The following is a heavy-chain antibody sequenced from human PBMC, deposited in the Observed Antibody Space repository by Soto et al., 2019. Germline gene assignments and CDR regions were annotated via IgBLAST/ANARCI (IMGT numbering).Heavy chain of an antibody. D-gene: IGHD3-9*01. J-gene: IGHJ6*02. CDR2: MNPNSGNT. V-gene: IGHV1-8*01. CDR1: GYTFTSYD. Sequence: ASVKVSCKASGYTFTSYDINWVRQATGQGLEWMGWMNPNSGNTGYAQKFQGRVTMTRNTSISTAYMELSSLRSEDTAVYYCARVHHHFDWPNYYSYGMDVWGQGTTVTVSS. CDR3: ARVHHHFDWPNYYSYGMDV.